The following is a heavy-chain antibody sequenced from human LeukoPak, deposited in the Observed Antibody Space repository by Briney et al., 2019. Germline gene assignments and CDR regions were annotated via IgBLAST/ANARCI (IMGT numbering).Heavy chain of an antibody. J-gene: IGHJ6*03. D-gene: IGHD5-18*01. V-gene: IGHV1-8*01. CDR1: GYTFTTYD. CDR3: ARGRLQLLLGADFFYYMDV. Sequence: GASVKVSCKASGYTFTTYDINWVRQATGQGLEWMGWMNPNSGNTGYAQKFQGRVSMTRNTSISTAYMELSSLTSEDTAVYYCARGRLQLLLGADFFYYMDVWGKGTTVIISS. CDR2: MNPNSGNT.